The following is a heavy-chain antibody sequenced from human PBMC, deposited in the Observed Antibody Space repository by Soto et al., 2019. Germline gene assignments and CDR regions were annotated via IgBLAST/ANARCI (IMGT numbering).Heavy chain of an antibody. J-gene: IGHJ4*02. D-gene: IGHD1-26*01. Sequence: PWGSLRLSCAASGFTFTRYSMNWVRQAPGKGLEWVSSISSTTNYTYYADSMKGRFTVSRDNAKNSEYLELNSLSAEDTALHYCARESEELTSNFDYWGQGALLTVSS. CDR3: ARESEELTSNFDY. V-gene: IGHV3-21*01. CDR2: ISSTTNYT. CDR1: GFTFTRYS.